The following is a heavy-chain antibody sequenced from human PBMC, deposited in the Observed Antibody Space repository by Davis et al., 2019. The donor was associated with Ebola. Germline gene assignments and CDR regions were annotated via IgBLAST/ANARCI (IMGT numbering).Heavy chain of an antibody. Sequence: GESLKISCQGSGFYFTNSWIAWVRQLPGKGLEWMGRIDPGDSYTDYSPSFQGHVSISADRSTNTAYLQWRSLRASDTGTYYCAPTIFGVPQPWGQGTLVTVSS. V-gene: IGHV5-10-1*01. J-gene: IGHJ5*02. CDR2: IDPGDSYT. CDR1: GFYFTNSW. CDR3: APTIFGVPQP. D-gene: IGHD3-3*01.